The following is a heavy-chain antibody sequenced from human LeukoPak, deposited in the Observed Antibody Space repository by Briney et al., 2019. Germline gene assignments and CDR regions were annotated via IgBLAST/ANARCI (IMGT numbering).Heavy chain of an antibody. Sequence: GASVKVSCKASGYGFHSYGITWVRQAPGHGVEWMGWISGHDDRTEYAQKFQGRVTMSTDKSTSTASMELRRLTYDDTGVYYCAREGGRLQTPESPINDYWGQGTLVTVSS. J-gene: IGHJ4*02. CDR3: AREGGRLQTPESPINDY. V-gene: IGHV1-18*01. CDR1: GYGFHSYG. D-gene: IGHD1-14*01. CDR2: ISGHDDRT.